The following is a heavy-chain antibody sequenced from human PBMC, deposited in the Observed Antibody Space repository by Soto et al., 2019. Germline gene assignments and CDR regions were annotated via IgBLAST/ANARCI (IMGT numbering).Heavy chain of an antibody. J-gene: IGHJ4*02. Sequence: GSLRLSCAASEFTFTYAWMSWVRQAPGKGLEWVGRIKSKTDGGTTDYAAPVKGRFTISRDESQNTLYLQMNSLKTEDTAVYYCTSLYYGHWGQGTLVTVSS. CDR3: TSLYYGH. D-gene: IGHD3-16*02. CDR1: EFTFTYAW. V-gene: IGHV3-15*01. CDR2: IKSKTDGGTT.